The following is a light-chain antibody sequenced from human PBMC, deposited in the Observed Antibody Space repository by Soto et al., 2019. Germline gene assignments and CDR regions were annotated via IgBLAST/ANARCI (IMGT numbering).Light chain of an antibody. V-gene: IGKV2-28*01. CDR1: QSLLHRNGHNY. CDR2: QGS. J-gene: IGKJ2*01. Sequence: DLVMTQSPLSLPVTPGEPASISCRSSQSLLHRNGHNYLDWYLQKPGQSPQLLIYQGSNRASGVPDRYSGSGSGTDFTLKISRVEAEDVGVYYCIQALQTPYTFGQGTKLEIK. CDR3: IQALQTPYT.